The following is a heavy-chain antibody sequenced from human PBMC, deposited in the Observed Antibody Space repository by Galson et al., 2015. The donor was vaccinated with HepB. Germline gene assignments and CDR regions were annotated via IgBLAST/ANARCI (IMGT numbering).Heavy chain of an antibody. D-gene: IGHD3-22*01. CDR1: GFTFSSYS. J-gene: IGHJ4*02. CDR3: ARGNYYDSSPFDY. Sequence: SLRLSCAASGFTFSSYSMNWVRQAPGKGLEWISYISSSSSTRYYADSVKCRFTISRDNAKNLLYLQMNSLRAEDTAVYYCARGNYYDSSPFDYWGQGTLVTVSS. CDR2: ISSSSSTR. V-gene: IGHV3-48*01.